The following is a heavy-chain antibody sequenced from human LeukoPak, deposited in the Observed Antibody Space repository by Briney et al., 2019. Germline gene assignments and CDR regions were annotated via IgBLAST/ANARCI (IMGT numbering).Heavy chain of an antibody. D-gene: IGHD3-22*01. J-gene: IGHJ1*01. V-gene: IGHV3-53*01. CDR3: ARGQPNYYDSSGYYSIPEYFQH. CDR2: IYSGGST. CDR1: GFTVSSNY. Sequence: GGSLRLSCAASGFTVSSNYMSWVRQAPGKGLEWVSVIYSGGSTYYADSVKGRFTISRDNSKNTLYLQMNSLRAEDTAVYYCARGQPNYYDSSGYYSIPEYFQHWGQGTLVTVSS.